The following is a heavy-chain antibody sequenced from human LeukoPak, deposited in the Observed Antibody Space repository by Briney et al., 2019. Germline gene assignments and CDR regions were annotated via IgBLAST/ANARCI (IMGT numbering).Heavy chain of an antibody. CDR1: GLTFSSVA. CDR2: ISESGNFV. D-gene: IGHD1-14*01. V-gene: IGHV3-23*01. Sequence: GGSLRLSCAVSGLTFSSVAMSWVRQAPGKGLEWVSGISESGNFVYYEDSVKGRFTMSRDTSKNTVHLQMNSLRVEETALYYCVKMGGRTPLNKVYHRYMALWGKGTTVTVSS. J-gene: IGHJ6*03. CDR3: VKMGGRTPLNKVYHRYMAL.